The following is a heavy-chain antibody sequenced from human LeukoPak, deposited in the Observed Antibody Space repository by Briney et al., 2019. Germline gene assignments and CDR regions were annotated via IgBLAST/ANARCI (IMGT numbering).Heavy chain of an antibody. V-gene: IGHV1-2*04. CDR1: GYTFTGYY. CDR3: ARDQGGGNIVVVPAALIMDY. J-gene: IGHJ4*02. Sequence: ASVKVSCKASGYTFTGYYMHWVRQAPGQGLEWMGWINPNSGGTNYAQKFQGWVTMTRDTSISTAYMELSRLRSDDTAVYYCARDQGGGNIVVVPAALIMDYWGQGTLVTVSS. CDR2: INPNSGGT. D-gene: IGHD2-2*01.